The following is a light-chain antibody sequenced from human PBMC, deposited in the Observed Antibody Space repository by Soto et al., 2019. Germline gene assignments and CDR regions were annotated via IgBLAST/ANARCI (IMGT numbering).Light chain of an antibody. CDR2: GAS. J-gene: IGKJ4*01. Sequence: EIVLRQSPRSLSLSPGERATLSCRASQSVSSSYLAWYQQKPGQAPRPLIYGASSRATGIPDRFSGSGSGTDFTLTISRLEPEDFAVYYCQQYGSSPLTFGGGTKVEIK. CDR1: QSVSSSY. CDR3: QQYGSSPLT. V-gene: IGKV3-20*01.